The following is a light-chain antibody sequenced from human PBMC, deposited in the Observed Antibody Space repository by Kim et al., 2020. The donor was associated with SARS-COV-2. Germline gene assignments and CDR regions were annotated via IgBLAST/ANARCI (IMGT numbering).Light chain of an antibody. CDR2: QDS. Sequence: SYELTQPPSVSVSPGQTASITCSGDKLGDKYACWYQQKPGQSPVLVIYQDSKRPSGIPERFSGSNSGNTATLTISGTQAMDEADYYCQAWDSGTGGVFVT. CDR3: QAWDSGTGGV. J-gene: IGLJ1*01. CDR1: KLGDKY. V-gene: IGLV3-1*01.